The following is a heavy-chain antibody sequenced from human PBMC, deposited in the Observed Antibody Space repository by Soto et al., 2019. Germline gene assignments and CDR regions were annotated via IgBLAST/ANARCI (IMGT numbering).Heavy chain of an antibody. Sequence: SETLSLTCTISGGSISVYYWSWVRQPPGHELEWIGYIYASGSPYYNPSLRSRVTISADTSKNQISLKLTSPTAADTAVYYCARGVGSSPPRYWGQGTLVTV. CDR3: ARGVGSSPPRY. J-gene: IGHJ4*02. V-gene: IGHV4-59*01. CDR1: GGSISVYY. D-gene: IGHD1-26*01. CDR2: IYASGSP.